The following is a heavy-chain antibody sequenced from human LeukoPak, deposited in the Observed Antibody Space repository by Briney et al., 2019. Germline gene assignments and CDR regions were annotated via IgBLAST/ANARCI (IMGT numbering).Heavy chain of an antibody. CDR3: AKGSSSGTVDY. Sequence: GGSLRLSCAPSGFTLSNYDMHWVRQAPGKGLEWVAFISDDGTNKYYADSVKGRFTSARDNSKYTLYPQMTIQSAENTAVYYGAKGSSSGTVDYWGQGTLVTVSS. CDR1: GFTLSNYD. V-gene: IGHV3-30*18. D-gene: IGHD3-22*01. J-gene: IGHJ4*02. CDR2: ISDDGTNK.